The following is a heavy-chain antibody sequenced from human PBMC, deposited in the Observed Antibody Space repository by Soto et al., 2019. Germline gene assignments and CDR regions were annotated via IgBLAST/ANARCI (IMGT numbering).Heavy chain of an antibody. V-gene: IGHV1-69*13. Sequence: SVKVSCKASGGTFSSYAISWVRQAPGQGLEWMGGIIPIFGTANYAQKFQGRVTITADESTSTAYMEQSSLRSEDTAVYYCARAYYYDSSGDAWFDPWGQGTLVTVSS. J-gene: IGHJ5*02. CDR3: ARAYYYDSSGDAWFDP. CDR1: GGTFSSYA. D-gene: IGHD3-22*01. CDR2: IIPIFGTA.